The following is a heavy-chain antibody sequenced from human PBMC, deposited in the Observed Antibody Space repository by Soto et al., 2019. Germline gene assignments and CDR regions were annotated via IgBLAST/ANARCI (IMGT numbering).Heavy chain of an antibody. Sequence: PGGSLRLSCAASGFTFSSYAMHWVRQAPGKGLEWVAVISYDGSNKYYADSVKGRFTISRDNSKNTLYLQMNSLRSEDTAVYYCARPRVFGVVTEAFDIWGQGTMVTVSS. CDR1: GFTFSSYA. J-gene: IGHJ3*02. CDR3: ARPRVFGVVTEAFDI. V-gene: IGHV3-30-3*01. D-gene: IGHD3-3*01. CDR2: ISYDGSNK.